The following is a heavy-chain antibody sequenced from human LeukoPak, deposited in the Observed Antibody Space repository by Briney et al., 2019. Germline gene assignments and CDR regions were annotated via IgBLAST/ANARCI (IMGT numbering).Heavy chain of an antibody. D-gene: IGHD6-13*01. CDR3: ARHFYSSSPLDAFDI. Sequence: PSEALSLTCTVSGGSISTYYWSWIRQPPGKGLEWIGYVYYSGSTNYNPSLKSRVTISVDTSKNQFSLKLSSVTAADTAVYYCARHFYSSSPLDAFDIWGQGTMVTVSS. CDR2: VYYSGST. CDR1: GGSISTYY. J-gene: IGHJ3*02. V-gene: IGHV4-59*08.